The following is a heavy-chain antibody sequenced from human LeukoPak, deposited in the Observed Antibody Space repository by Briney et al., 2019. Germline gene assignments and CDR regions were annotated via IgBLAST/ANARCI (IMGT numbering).Heavy chain of an antibody. CDR1: GFTFSTYT. D-gene: IGHD2-2*01. J-gene: IGHJ6*03. Sequence: GGSLSLSCAASGFTFSTYTMNRVRQAPGKGLEWVSYVSSSGGTIYYADSVRGRFTIYRDNAKNSLYLQMNSLRAEDTAVYYCARVGTTNYYFYYMDVWGKGTTVTVSS. V-gene: IGHV3-48*04. CDR2: VSSSGGTI. CDR3: ARVGTTNYYFYYMDV.